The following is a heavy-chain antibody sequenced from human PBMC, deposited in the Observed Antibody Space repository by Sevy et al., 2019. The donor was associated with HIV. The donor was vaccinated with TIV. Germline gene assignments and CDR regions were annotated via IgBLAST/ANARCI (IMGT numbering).Heavy chain of an antibody. V-gene: IGHV3-9*01. J-gene: IGHJ6*02. CDR2: ISWNSGSI. CDR1: GFTFDDYA. CDR3: AKDNDFDWLLSHYYGMDV. Sequence: GGSLRLSCAASGFTFDDYAMHWVRQAPGKGLEWVSGISWNSGSIGYADSVKGRFTISRDNARNSLYLQMNSLRAEDTALYYCAKDNDFDWLLSHYYGMDVWGQGTTVTVSS. D-gene: IGHD3-9*01.